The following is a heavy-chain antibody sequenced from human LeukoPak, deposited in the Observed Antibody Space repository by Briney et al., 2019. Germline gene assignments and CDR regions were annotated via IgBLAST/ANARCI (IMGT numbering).Heavy chain of an antibody. CDR1: GGTFSSYA. V-gene: IGHV1-69*13. Sequence: SVKVSCKASGGTFSSYAISWVRQAPGQGLEWMGGIIPIFGTANYAQKFQGRVTITADESTSTAYMELSSLRSEDTAVYYCARGVGPYYDFWSGYTIDYWGQGTLVTVSS. CDR3: ARGVGPYYDFWSGYTIDY. J-gene: IGHJ4*02. CDR2: IIPIFGTA. D-gene: IGHD3-3*01.